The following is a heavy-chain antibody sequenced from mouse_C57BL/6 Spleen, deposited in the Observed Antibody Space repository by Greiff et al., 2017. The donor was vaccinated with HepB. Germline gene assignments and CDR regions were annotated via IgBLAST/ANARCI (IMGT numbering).Heavy chain of an antibody. V-gene: IGHV5-15*01. CDR1: GFTFSDYG. Sequence: EVQGVESGGGLVQPGGSLKLSCAASGFTFSDYGMAWVRQAPRKGPEWVAFISNLAYSIYYADTVTGRFTISRENAKNTLYLEMSSLRSEDTAMYYCARRRNGRAMDDWGQGTAVTVSS. J-gene: IGHJ4*01. CDR3: ARRRNGRAMDD. CDR2: ISNLAYSI.